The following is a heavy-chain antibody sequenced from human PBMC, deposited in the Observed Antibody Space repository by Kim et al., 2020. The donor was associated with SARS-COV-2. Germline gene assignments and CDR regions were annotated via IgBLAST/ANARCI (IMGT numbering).Heavy chain of an antibody. CDR2: YTRGST. CDR3: ASPLGY. Sequence: YTRGSTNYNPSLKGRVTMSVDTSKIQFSLKLSSVTAADTAVYYCASPLGYWGQGTLVTVSS. D-gene: IGHD3-10*01. J-gene: IGHJ4*02. V-gene: IGHV4-4*07.